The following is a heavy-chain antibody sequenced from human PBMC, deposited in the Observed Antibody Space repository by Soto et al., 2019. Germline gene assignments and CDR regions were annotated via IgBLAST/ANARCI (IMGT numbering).Heavy chain of an antibody. Sequence: QVQLVQSGAEVKKPGASVKVSCKASGYAFTDYYMHWVRQAPGQGLEWMGWINPNSGGTNYAQKFKGWVTMTRDTSPSTAYMELTRDDTVAYSGARAYSCSDDCDYWGQGTLVTASS. D-gene: IGHD1-26*01. CDR1: GYAFTDYY. CDR3: ARAYSCSDDCDY. CDR2: INPNSGGT. V-gene: IGHV1-2*04. J-gene: IGHJ4*02.